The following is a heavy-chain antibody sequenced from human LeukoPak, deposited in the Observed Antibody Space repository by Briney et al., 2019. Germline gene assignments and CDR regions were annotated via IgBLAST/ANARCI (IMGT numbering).Heavy chain of an antibody. J-gene: IGHJ4*02. D-gene: IGHD3-10*01. CDR2: INSDGSTT. V-gene: IGHV3-74*01. CDR3: AREIFYGSGSPKIDS. Sequence: PGGSLRFSCAASGFTFTNYRMHWVRQVPGKGLVWVSVINSDGSTTNYADSVKGRFAISRDNAKNTLYLQMNSLRAEDTALYYCAREIFYGSGSPKIDSWGQGTLVTVSS. CDR1: GFTFTNYR.